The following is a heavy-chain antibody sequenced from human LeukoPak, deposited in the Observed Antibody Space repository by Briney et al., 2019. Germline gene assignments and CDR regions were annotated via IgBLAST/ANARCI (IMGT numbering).Heavy chain of an antibody. CDR3: AKGTAVAGLRYFDY. CDR2: ISYDGSNK. V-gene: IGHV3-30*18. CDR1: GFTFSSYG. Sequence: PGRSLRLSCAASGFTFSSYGMHWVRQAPGKGLEWVAVISYDGSNKYYADSVKGRFTISRDNSKNTLYLQMNSLRAEDTAVYYCAKGTAVAGLRYFDYWGQGTLVTVSS. D-gene: IGHD6-19*01. J-gene: IGHJ4*02.